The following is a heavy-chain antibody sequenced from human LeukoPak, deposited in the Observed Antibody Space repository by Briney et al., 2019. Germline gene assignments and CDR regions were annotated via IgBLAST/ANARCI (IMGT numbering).Heavy chain of an antibody. CDR1: GGSFSGYY. CDR2: IYYSGST. J-gene: IGHJ4*02. Sequence: SETLSLTCAVYGGSFSGYYWSWIRQPPGKGLEWIGSIYYSGSTYYNPSLKSRVTISVDTSKNQFSLKLSSVTAADTAVYYCASSKWELLRSLFDYWGQGTLVTVSS. V-gene: IGHV4-34*01. CDR3: ASSKWELLRSLFDY. D-gene: IGHD1-26*01.